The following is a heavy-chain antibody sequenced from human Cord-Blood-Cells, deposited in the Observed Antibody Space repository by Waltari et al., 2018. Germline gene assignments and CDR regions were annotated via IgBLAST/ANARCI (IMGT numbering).Heavy chain of an antibody. CDR2: ISGSGGST. J-gene: IGHJ4*02. Sequence: EVQLLESGGGLVQPGGSLRLSCAASGFTFSSYAMSWVRQAPWKGLEWVSAISGSGGSTYYADSVKGRFTISRDNSKNTLYLQMNSLRAEDTAVYYCAKFHSSSWFWFDYWGQGTLVTVSS. CDR3: AKFHSSSWFWFDY. CDR1: GFTFSSYA. V-gene: IGHV3-23*01. D-gene: IGHD6-13*01.